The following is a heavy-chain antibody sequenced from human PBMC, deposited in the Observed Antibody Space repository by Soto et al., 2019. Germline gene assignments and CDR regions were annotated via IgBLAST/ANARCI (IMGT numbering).Heavy chain of an antibody. Sequence: QVQLVESGGGVVQPGRSLRLSCAASGFTFSSYAMHWVRQAPGKGLEWVAVISYDGSNKYYADSVKGRFTISRDNSKNTLYLQTNSLRAEDTAVYDCARGIIVGVITGAFDIWGQGTMVTVSS. CDR3: ARGIIVGVITGAFDI. D-gene: IGHD3-22*01. CDR2: ISYDGSNK. J-gene: IGHJ3*02. V-gene: IGHV3-30-3*01. CDR1: GFTFSSYA.